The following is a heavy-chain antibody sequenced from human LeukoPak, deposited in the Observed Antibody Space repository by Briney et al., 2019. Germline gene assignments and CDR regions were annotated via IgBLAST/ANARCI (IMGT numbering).Heavy chain of an antibody. CDR2: INPNSGDT. D-gene: IGHD6-13*01. V-gene: IGHV1-2*02. J-gene: IGHJ4*02. CDR3: ARSSIIAAAGPYYFDY. Sequence: ASVKVSCKASGYTFTGYYMHWVRQAPGQGLEWMGWINPNSGDTNYAQKFQGRVTMTRDTSISTAYMELSSLRSEDTAVYYCARSSIIAAAGPYYFDYWGQGTLVTVSS. CDR1: GYTFTGYY.